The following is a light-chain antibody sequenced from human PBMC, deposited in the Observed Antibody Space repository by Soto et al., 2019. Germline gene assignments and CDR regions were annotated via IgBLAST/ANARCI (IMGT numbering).Light chain of an antibody. J-gene: IGKJ1*01. CDR2: AAS. V-gene: IGKV1-6*01. CDR1: QSISLC. CDR3: LLDYAYFWA. Sequence: IQMTQSPATLSAFLGDRVTITCRASQSISLCFAWYQQKPGKVPKLLISAASTLQSVVPSRFRGSGLSTDFTLTINSLQQEDFATYYCLLDYAYFWAFGQGTKVDIK.